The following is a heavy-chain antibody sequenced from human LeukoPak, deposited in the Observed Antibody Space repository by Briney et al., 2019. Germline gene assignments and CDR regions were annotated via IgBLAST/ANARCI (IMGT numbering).Heavy chain of an antibody. Sequence: GGSLRLSCAASGFTFSNYGVHWVRQAPGKGLEWVAFIRSDGSYKYYADSVKGRFTISRDNSMNTLYLQMNSLRAEDTAMYYCAKDQPSGSSSGYWDYWGQGTLVTVSS. J-gene: IGHJ4*02. CDR1: GFTFSNYG. V-gene: IGHV3-30*02. CDR2: IRSDGSYK. D-gene: IGHD6-13*01. CDR3: AKDQPSGSSSGYWDY.